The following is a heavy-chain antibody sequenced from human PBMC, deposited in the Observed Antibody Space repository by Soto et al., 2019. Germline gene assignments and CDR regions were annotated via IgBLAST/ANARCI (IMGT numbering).Heavy chain of an antibody. CDR1: RDRVSSNSAA. Sequence: PSQTPSLTCAISRDRVSSNSAAWNWITQSPSRGLEWLGRTYYRSKSYNDYAVSVQSRITINPDTSKNQFSLQLNSVTPEDTAVYYCARVVARTYFDYWGQGTLATVS. CDR2: TYYRSKSYN. CDR3: ARVVARTYFDY. V-gene: IGHV6-1*01. J-gene: IGHJ4*02. D-gene: IGHD6-19*01.